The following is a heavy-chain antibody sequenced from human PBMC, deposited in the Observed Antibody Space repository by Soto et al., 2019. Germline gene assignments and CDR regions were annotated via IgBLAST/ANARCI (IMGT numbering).Heavy chain of an antibody. V-gene: IGHV3-74*01. CDR3: ASLGLTGRYNFDS. Sequence: GGSLRLSFVASGFPFSGHWMHWVRQGPGKGLAWVSRINGDGTSTAYADSVKGRFTISRDNAKETLSLQMNSLRVEDTGVYYCASLGLTGRYNFDSWGQGTLVTVSS. CDR1: GFPFSGHW. CDR2: INGDGTST. D-gene: IGHD7-27*01. J-gene: IGHJ4*02.